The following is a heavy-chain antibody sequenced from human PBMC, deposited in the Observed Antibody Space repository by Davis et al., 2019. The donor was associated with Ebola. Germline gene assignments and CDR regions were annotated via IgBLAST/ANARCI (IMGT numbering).Heavy chain of an antibody. J-gene: IGHJ4*02. CDR1: GFTFSSYG. Sequence: PGGSLRLSCAASGFTFSSYGMHWVRQAPGKGLEWVAVISYDGSNKYYADSVKGRFTISRDNSKNTLYLQMNSLRAEDTAVYYCAKGGDDSSGYYHYWGQGTLVTVSS. V-gene: IGHV3-30*18. CDR2: ISYDGSNK. CDR3: AKGGDDSSGYYHY. D-gene: IGHD3-22*01.